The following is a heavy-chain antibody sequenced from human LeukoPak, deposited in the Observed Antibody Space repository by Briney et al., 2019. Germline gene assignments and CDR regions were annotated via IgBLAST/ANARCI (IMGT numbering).Heavy chain of an antibody. CDR3: ARGYFDSSGYSNPFDL. CDR2: IYYRGST. D-gene: IGHD3-22*01. V-gene: IGHV4-59*01. J-gene: IGHJ4*02. CDR1: GASISSSY. Sequence: SETLSLTCTVSGASISSSYWSWIRQSPGKGLEWIGYIYYRGSTNYNPSLNSRVTMSVDTSKNQFSLRLSSVTAADTAVYYCARGYFDSSGYSNPFDLWGQGALVTVSS.